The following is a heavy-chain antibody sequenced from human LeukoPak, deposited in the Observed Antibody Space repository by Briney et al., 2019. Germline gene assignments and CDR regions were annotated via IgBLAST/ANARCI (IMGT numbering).Heavy chain of an antibody. CDR2: IYTSGST. CDR1: GDSINSYY. CDR3: AREAGDSSGYYYDKGAFDI. Sequence: SETLSLTCTVSGDSINSYYYNWIRQPAGKGLEWIGRIYTSGSTNYNPSLKSRVTMSLDTSKSQFSLKLSSVTAADTAAYFCAREAGDSSGYYYDKGAFDIWGQGTKVIVSS. J-gene: IGHJ3*02. D-gene: IGHD3-22*01. V-gene: IGHV4-4*07.